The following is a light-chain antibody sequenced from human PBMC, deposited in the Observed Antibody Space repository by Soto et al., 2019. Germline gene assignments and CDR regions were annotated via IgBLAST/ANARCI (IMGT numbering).Light chain of an antibody. Sequence: QSVLTQPASVSGSPGQSITISCTGTNGDIGGHNYVSWYQQHPGKAPKLMIYEVSNRPSGVSNRFSGSKSGNTDSLTISGLQAEDEANYYCSSYISSSIRVFGGGTKVTAL. CDR1: NGDIGGHNY. CDR2: EVS. J-gene: IGLJ3*02. CDR3: SSYISSSIRV. V-gene: IGLV2-14*01.